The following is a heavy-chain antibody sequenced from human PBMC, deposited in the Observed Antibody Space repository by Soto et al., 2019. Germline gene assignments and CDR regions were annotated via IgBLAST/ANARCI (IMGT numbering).Heavy chain of an antibody. CDR3: AKFLVVTGGSSGWPWYFAC. Sequence: EVQLLESGGDLVQPGGSLRLSCVASGFSFNNYAMSWVRQAPGKGLEWVSAISGSGATTYYAESVKGRFTISRDNSKNTLYLQMNGLRAEDTAVYYCAKFLVVTGGSSGWPWYFACWGQGSLVTVSS. V-gene: IGHV3-23*01. CDR2: ISGSGATT. J-gene: IGHJ4*02. D-gene: IGHD6-25*01. CDR1: GFSFNNYA.